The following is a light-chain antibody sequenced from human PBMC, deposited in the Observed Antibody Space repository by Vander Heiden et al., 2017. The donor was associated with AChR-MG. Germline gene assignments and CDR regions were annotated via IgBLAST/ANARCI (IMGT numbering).Light chain of an antibody. J-gene: IGLJ3*02. CDR2: SNN. V-gene: IGLV1-44*01. CDR1: SSNLGSNT. Sequence: QSVLTQPPSASGTPGQRVTISCSGSSSNLGSNTVNWCQQLPGTAPKLLIYSNNQRPSGVPDRFSGSKSGTSASLAISGLQSEDEADYYCAAWDDSLNGPVFGGGTKLTGL. CDR3: AAWDDSLNGPV.